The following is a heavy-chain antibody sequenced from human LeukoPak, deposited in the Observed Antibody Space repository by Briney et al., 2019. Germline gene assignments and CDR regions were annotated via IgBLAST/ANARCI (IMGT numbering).Heavy chain of an antibody. Sequence: PSETLSLTCTVSGGSISSYYWSWLRQPPGKGLEWLGYIYYSGSTNYNPSLKSRVTISVDTSKNQFSLKLSSVTAADTAVYYCARGPDYETGYWPYYYYYGMDVWGQGTTVTVSS. V-gene: IGHV4-59*01. CDR3: ARGPDYETGYWPYYYYYGMDV. CDR1: GGSISSYY. CDR2: IYYSGST. J-gene: IGHJ6*02. D-gene: IGHD3-9*01.